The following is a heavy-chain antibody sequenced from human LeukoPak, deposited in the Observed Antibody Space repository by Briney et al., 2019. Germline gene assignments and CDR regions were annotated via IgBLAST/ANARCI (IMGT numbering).Heavy chain of an antibody. Sequence: SETLSLTCTVSGGSISSGDYYWSWIRQPPGKGLEWIGYIYYSGSTYYNPSLKSRVTISVDTSKNQFSLKLSSVTAADTAVYYCTRGSDSSGYYVPNFDYWGQGTLVTVSS. J-gene: IGHJ4*02. V-gene: IGHV4-30-4*01. CDR3: TRGSDSSGYYVPNFDY. CDR1: GGSISSGDYY. CDR2: IYYSGST. D-gene: IGHD3-22*01.